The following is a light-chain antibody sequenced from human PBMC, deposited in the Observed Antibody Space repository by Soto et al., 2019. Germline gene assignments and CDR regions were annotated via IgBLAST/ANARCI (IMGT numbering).Light chain of an antibody. Sequence: DIQMTQSPSTLSASVGDRVTITCRASQSISTWLAWYQQKAGKAPSLLIFKASELESGVPSRFTGSGSVTEFTLTITSLQPDDFATYYCQQYNTYGYVWTFGQGTKVEIK. CDR2: KAS. J-gene: IGKJ1*01. CDR1: QSISTW. CDR3: QQYNTYGYVWT. V-gene: IGKV1-5*03.